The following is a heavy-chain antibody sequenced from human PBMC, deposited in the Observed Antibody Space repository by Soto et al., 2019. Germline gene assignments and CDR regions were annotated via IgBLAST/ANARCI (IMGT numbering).Heavy chain of an antibody. CDR2: IYKSGST. Sequence: SETLSLTCTVSGDSIRNHYWSWIRQSPGKGLEWIGYIYKSGSTKYNPSLKSRLTISVDTSKNQFSLKMTSVTAANTAELYSACIFDYGHMDFLGKGTTVTVS. CDR3: ACIFDYGHMDF. J-gene: IGHJ6*03. CDR1: GDSIRNHY. D-gene: IGHD3-16*01. V-gene: IGHV4-59*11.